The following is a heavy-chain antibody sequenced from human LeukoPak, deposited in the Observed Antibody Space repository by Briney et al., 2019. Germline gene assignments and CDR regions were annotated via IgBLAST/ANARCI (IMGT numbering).Heavy chain of an antibody. Sequence: KPSETLSLTCTVSGGSVNNYYWGWIRQPPGKELEWIGSISYSGSANYNPSLKSRVTISVDTSKNQFSLKLSSVTAADTALYYCARGEMGTTRMLNYWGQGTLVTVSS. CDR2: ISYSGSA. J-gene: IGHJ4*02. CDR3: ARGEMGTTRMLNY. V-gene: IGHV4-59*02. D-gene: IGHD5-24*01. CDR1: GGSVNNYY.